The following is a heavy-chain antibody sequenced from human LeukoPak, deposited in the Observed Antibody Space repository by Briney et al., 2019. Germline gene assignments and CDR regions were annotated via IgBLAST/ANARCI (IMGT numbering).Heavy chain of an antibody. CDR1: GGSFSGYY. Sequence: PSETLSLTCAVYGGSFSGYYWSWIRQPPGKGLEWIGEINHSGSTNYNPSLKSRVTISVDTSKNQFSLKLSSVTAADTAVYYCATFTKDYYDSSGYYNHDAFDIWGQGTMVTVSS. J-gene: IGHJ3*02. CDR2: INHSGST. D-gene: IGHD3-22*01. V-gene: IGHV4-34*01. CDR3: ATFTKDYYDSSGYYNHDAFDI.